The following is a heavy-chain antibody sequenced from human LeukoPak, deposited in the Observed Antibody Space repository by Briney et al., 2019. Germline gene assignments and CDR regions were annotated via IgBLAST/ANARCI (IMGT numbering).Heavy chain of an antibody. CDR2: IYPGDSNT. CDR3: ARQNNWNYGY. Sequence: GESLKISCKASGYSFTTYWIGWVRQMPGKGLEWMGIIYPGDSNTRYSPSFQGQVTISVDKSISTAYLRWSSLKASDTAMYYCARQNNWNYGYWGQGTLVTVSS. D-gene: IGHD1-7*01. V-gene: IGHV5-51*01. CDR1: GYSFTTYW. J-gene: IGHJ4*02.